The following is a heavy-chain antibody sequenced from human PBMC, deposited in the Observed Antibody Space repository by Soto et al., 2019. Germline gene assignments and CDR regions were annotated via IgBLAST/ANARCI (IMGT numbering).Heavy chain of an antibody. Sequence: QVQLQESGPRLLKPSETLTLKCTVSGGSVSSDKYLWGWIRQPPGKGLEWVAGIRYAGATSGTTFYDPSHGGRLTISLDTSTDQVSLRLTSVTDTDTAVYYCARHDDHRSPPLGFHIWGQGTLVTVSS. V-gene: IGHV4-39*01. D-gene: IGHD3-10*01. CDR1: GGSVSSDKYL. J-gene: IGHJ3*02. CDR2: IRYAGATSGTT. CDR3: ARHDDHRSPPLGFHI.